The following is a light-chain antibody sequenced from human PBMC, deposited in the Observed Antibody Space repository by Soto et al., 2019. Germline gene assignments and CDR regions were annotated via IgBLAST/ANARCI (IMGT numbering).Light chain of an antibody. CDR1: SSNIGAGYD. J-gene: IGLJ2*01. V-gene: IGLV1-40*01. CDR2: GNS. CDR3: QSYDSSLSVV. Sequence: QSVLTQPPSVSGAPGQRVTISSTGSSSNIGAGYDVHWYQQLPGTAPKILIYGNSNRPSGVPDRFSGSKSGTSASLAITGLQAEDEADYYFQSYDSSLSVVFGGGTKVTVL.